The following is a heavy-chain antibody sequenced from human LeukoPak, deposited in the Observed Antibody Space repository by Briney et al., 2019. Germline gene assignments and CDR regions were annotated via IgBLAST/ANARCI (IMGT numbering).Heavy chain of an antibody. J-gene: IGHJ4*02. CDR3: AKDINSRIVVAGGFDY. D-gene: IGHD3-22*01. CDR2: ISWNSGSI. V-gene: IGHV3-9*01. CDR1: GFTFDDYA. Sequence: PGGSLRLSCAASGFTFDDYAMHWVRQAPGKGLEWVSGISWNSGSIGYADSVKGRFTISRDNAKNSLYLQMNSLRAGDTALYYCAKDINSRIVVAGGFDYWGQGTLVTVSS.